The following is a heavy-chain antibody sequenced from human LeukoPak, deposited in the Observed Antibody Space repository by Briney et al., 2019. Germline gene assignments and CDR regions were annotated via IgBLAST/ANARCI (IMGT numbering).Heavy chain of an antibody. D-gene: IGHD6-19*01. J-gene: IGHJ4*02. Sequence: PSETLSLTCTVSGGSISSSSYYWGWIRQPPGKGLEWIGSIYYSGSTYYNPSLKSRVNISVDTSKNQFSLKLSSVTAADTAVYYCVRDSSGWYLEGGYWGQGTLVTVSS. CDR1: GGSISSSSYY. V-gene: IGHV4-39*07. CDR2: IYYSGST. CDR3: VRDSSGWYLEGGY.